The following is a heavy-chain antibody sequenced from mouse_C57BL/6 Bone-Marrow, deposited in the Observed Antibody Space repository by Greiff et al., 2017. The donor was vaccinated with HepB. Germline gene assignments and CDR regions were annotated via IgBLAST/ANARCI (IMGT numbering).Heavy chain of an antibody. CDR3: ASMDYGSGLDY. CDR2: IDPSDSYT. V-gene: IGHV1-59*01. Sequence: QVQLQQPGAELVRPGTSVKLSCKASGYTFTSYWMHWVKQRPGQGLEWIGVIDPSDSYTNYNQKFKGKATLTVDTSSNTAYMQLSSLTSEDSAVYYCASMDYGSGLDYWGQGTTLTVSS. D-gene: IGHD1-1*01. J-gene: IGHJ2*01. CDR1: GYTFTSYW.